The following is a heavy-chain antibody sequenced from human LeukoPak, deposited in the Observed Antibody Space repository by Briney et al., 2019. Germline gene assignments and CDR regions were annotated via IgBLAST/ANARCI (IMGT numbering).Heavy chain of an antibody. Sequence: GESLRISFKGSGYSATTYWSSWVRQMSGKGLECMETIDPSDSYTKYSPTFQGHVTISADKSISTAYLQWSSLKASDTAVYYCARSLFDYDILTGHDYWGQGTLVTVS. D-gene: IGHD3-9*01. CDR2: IDPSDSYT. J-gene: IGHJ4*02. V-gene: IGHV5-10-1*01. CDR3: ARSLFDYDILTGHDY. CDR1: GYSATTYW.